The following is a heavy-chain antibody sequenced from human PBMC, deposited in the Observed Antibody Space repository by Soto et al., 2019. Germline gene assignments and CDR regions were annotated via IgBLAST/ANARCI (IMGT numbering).Heavy chain of an antibody. Sequence: GGSLRLSCAASGLNVSYNYMNWVRQAPGKGLEWVSVLYNSGTTYYAESVKGRFTISRDNVKNTVYLEMNNLRVDDTAVYYCATRNYYGSGTLGNYWGQGTLVTVSS. D-gene: IGHD3-10*01. CDR3: ATRNYYGSGTLGNY. J-gene: IGHJ4*02. V-gene: IGHV3-53*01. CDR1: GLNVSYNY. CDR2: LYNSGTT.